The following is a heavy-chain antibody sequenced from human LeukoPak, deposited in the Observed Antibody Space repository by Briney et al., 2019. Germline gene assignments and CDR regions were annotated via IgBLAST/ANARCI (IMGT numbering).Heavy chain of an antibody. CDR3: ARGAGCSGDNCRISFDP. D-gene: IGHD2-15*01. CDR1: GGSISSGDYY. V-gene: IGHV4-61*08. CDR2: IYYSGST. J-gene: IGHJ5*02. Sequence: PSETLSLTCTVSGGSISSGDYYWSWIRQPPGKGLEWIGYIYYSGSTNYNPSLKSRVTISVDTSKDQFSLKLSSVTAADTAVYYCARGAGCSGDNCRISFDPWGQGTLVTVSS.